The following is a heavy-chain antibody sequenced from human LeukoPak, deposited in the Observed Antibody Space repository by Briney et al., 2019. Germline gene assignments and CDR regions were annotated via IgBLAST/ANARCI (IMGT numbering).Heavy chain of an antibody. V-gene: IGHV4-4*07. CDR2: IYTTGST. D-gene: IGHD3-10*01. J-gene: IGHJ4*02. Sequence: PSETLSLTCTVSGGSISSYYWSWIRQPAGKGLEWIGRIYTTGSTNYNPSLKSRVTMSVDTSKNQFSLTLSSVTAADTAVYYCARTRYYYNSRSYGAPYYFDYWGQGTLVTVSS. CDR3: ARTRYYYNSRSYGAPYYFDY. CDR1: GGSISSYY.